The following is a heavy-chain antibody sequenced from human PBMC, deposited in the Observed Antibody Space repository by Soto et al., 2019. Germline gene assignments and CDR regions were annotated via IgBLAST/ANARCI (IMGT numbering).Heavy chain of an antibody. Sequence: SETLSLTCAVYGGSFSGYYWSWIRQPPGKGLEWIGEINHSGSTNYNPSLKSRVTISVDTSKNQFSLKLSSVTAADTAVYYCARRKRQLANNWFDPWGQGTLVTVSS. CDR3: ARRKRQLANNWFDP. V-gene: IGHV4-34*01. D-gene: IGHD6-6*01. CDR1: GGSFSGYY. J-gene: IGHJ5*02. CDR2: INHSGST.